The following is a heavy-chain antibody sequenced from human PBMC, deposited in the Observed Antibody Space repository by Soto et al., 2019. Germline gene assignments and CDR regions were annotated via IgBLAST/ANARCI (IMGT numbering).Heavy chain of an antibody. V-gene: IGHV3-7*01. CDR2: IKQDGSEK. Sequence: GGSLRLSCAASGFTFSGYWMSWVRQAPGKGLEWVANIKQDGSEKYYVDSVKGRFTISRDNAKNSLYLQMNSLRAEDTAVYYCARSIVATIVDYWGQGTLVTVSS. J-gene: IGHJ4*02. CDR3: ARSIVATIVDY. D-gene: IGHD5-12*01. CDR1: GFTFSGYW.